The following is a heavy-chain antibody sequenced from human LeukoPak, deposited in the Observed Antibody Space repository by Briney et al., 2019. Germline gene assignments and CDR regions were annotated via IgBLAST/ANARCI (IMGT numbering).Heavy chain of an antibody. J-gene: IGHJ3*02. CDR2: IWYDGSNK. V-gene: IGHV3-33*01. D-gene: IGHD1-26*01. CDR3: ARVGGSNAFDI. Sequence: PGRSLRLSCAASGFTFSSYGMHWVRQAPGKGLEWVAVIWYDGSNKYYADSVKGRFTISRDNAKNTLSLQMNSLRAEDTAVYYCARVGGSNAFDIWGQGTMVTVSS. CDR1: GFTFSSYG.